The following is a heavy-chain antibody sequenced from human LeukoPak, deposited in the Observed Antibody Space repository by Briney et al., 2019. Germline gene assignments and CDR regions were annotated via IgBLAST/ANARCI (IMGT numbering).Heavy chain of an antibody. J-gene: IGHJ3*02. CDR3: ARRIVVVTATKNAFDI. CDR2: IYYSGST. V-gene: IGHV4-39*01. D-gene: IGHD2-21*02. Sequence: SETLSLTCTVSGGSISSSSYHWGWIRQPPGKGLEWIGSIYYSGSTYYNPSLKSRVTISVDTSKNQFSLKLSSVTAADTAVYYCARRIVVVTATKNAFDIWGQGTMVTVSS. CDR1: GGSISSSSYH.